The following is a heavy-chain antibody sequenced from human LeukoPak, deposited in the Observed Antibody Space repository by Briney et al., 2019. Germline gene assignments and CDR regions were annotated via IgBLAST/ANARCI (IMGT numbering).Heavy chain of an antibody. V-gene: IGHV3-53*01. CDR3: ARGPYCGGDCYSDYYYYYMDV. CDR1: GLTVSRNY. J-gene: IGHJ6*03. D-gene: IGHD2-21*02. Sequence: GGSLRLSCAASGLTVSRNYMSWVRQAPGKGLGSVSVIYSGGSTHYADSVRGRCTITRDNAKNSLYLQMDSLRAEDTAVYYCARGPYCGGDCYSDYYYYYMDVWGKGTTVTISS. CDR2: IYSGGST.